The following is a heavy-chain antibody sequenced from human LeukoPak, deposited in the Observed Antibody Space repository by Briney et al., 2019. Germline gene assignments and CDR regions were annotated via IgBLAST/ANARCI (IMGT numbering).Heavy chain of an antibody. D-gene: IGHD1-26*01. CDR3: ATRTALGATYYFDY. CDR1: GFTFSSYA. V-gene: IGHV3-23*01. Sequence: GGSLRLSCAASGFTFSSYAMSWVRQAPGKGLEWVSAISGSGGSTYYADSVKGRFTISRDNSNNTLYLQMNSLRAEDTAVYYCATRTALGATYYFDYWGQGTLVTVSS. CDR2: ISGSGGST. J-gene: IGHJ4*02.